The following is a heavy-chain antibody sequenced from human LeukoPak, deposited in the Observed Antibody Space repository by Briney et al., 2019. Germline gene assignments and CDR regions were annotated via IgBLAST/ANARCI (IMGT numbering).Heavy chain of an antibody. CDR1: GFTVYRDF. CDR3: ATRGA. CDR2: IQGVET. Sequence: GGSLRLSCAASGFTVYRDFMIWVRQAPGKGLQWVSKIQGVETTYADSVKGRFTISRDDSKNTLYLQMNSLRAEDTAVYYCATRGAWGQGTLVTVSS. V-gene: IGHV3-53*01. J-gene: IGHJ5*02.